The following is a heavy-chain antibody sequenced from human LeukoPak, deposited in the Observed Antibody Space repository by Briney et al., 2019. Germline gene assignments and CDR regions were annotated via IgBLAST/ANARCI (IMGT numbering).Heavy chain of an antibody. D-gene: IGHD2-15*01. Sequence: SETLSLTCSVSGVSIYSSTYYWAWIRQPPGRGLEFIGSIYYNEDTFHNPSLKSRLTISVDTSANLFSLRLTSVTAADTATYYCARQLAAGNDGFDVWGQGTVVTVSS. CDR2: IYYNEDT. CDR1: GVSIYSSTYY. CDR3: ARQLAAGNDGFDV. V-gene: IGHV4-39*01. J-gene: IGHJ3*01.